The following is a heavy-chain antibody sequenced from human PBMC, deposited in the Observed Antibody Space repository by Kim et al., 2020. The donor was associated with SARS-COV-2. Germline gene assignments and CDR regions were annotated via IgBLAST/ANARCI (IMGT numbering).Heavy chain of an antibody. CDR1: GFTFGDYA. J-gene: IGHJ6*02. D-gene: IGHD3-3*01. CDR3: TRDFWSGLGVDYYYGMDV. CDR2: IRSKAYGGTT. Sequence: GGSLRLSCTASGFTFGDYAMSWVRQAPGKGLEWVGFIRSKAYGGTTEYAASVKGRFTISRDDSKSIAYLQMNSLKTEDTAVYYCTRDFWSGLGVDYYYGMDVWGQGTTVTVSS. V-gene: IGHV3-49*04.